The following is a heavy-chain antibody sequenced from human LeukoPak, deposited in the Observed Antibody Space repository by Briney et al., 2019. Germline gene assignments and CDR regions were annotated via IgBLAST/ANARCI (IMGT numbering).Heavy chain of an antibody. J-gene: IGHJ4*02. V-gene: IGHV4-59*01. CDR2: IYYSGST. CDR3: ARDRGSLGGFDY. CDR1: GGSISGDY. Sequence: PSETLSLTCTVSGGSISGDYWSWIRQPPGKGLEWIAYIYYSGSTNYNPSLKNRVTISVDTSKNQFSLKLSSVTAADTAVYYCARDRGSLGGFDYWGQGTLVIVSS. D-gene: IGHD3-16*01.